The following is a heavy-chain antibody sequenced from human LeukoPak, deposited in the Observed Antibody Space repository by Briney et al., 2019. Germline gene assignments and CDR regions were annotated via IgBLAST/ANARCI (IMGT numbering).Heavy chain of an antibody. CDR3: ARDPNYYDSSGYYAFDI. J-gene: IGHJ3*02. V-gene: IGHV3-21*01. CDR2: ISSSSSYI. D-gene: IGHD3-22*01. Sequence: PGGSLRLSCAASGFTFSSYSMNWVRQAPGKGLEWVSSISSSSSYIYYADSVKGRFTISRDNAKNSLYLQMNSLRAEDTAVYYCARDPNYYDSSGYYAFDIWGQGTIVTVSS. CDR1: GFTFSSYS.